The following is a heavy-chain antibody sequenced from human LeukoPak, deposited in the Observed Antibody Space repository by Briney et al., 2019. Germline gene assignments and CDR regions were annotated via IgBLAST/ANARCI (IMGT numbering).Heavy chain of an antibody. D-gene: IGHD2-15*01. CDR1: GFSFNEYS. CDR2: ITSSSSSI. V-gene: IGHV3-48*01. J-gene: IGHJ4*02. CDR3: ARGGRVTRFDC. Sequence: GGSLRLSCVASGFSFNEYSMNWVRQAPGKGLEWISYITSSSSSIYYADSVKGRFTISRDNAKNSLYLQMNSLRAEDTAVYYCARGGRVTRFDCWGQGTLVTVSS.